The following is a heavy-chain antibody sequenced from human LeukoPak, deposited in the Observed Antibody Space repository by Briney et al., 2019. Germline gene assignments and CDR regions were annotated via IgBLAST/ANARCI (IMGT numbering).Heavy chain of an antibody. CDR1: GGSISSYY. D-gene: IGHD6-19*01. CDR2: IYYSGST. V-gene: IGHV4-59*01. Sequence: SETLSLTCTVSGGSISSYYGSWIRQPPGKGLEWIGYIYYSGSTNYNPSLKSRVTISVDTSKNQFSLKLSSVTAADTAVYYCARDLAGRLDYWGQGTLVTVSS. J-gene: IGHJ4*02. CDR3: ARDLAGRLDY.